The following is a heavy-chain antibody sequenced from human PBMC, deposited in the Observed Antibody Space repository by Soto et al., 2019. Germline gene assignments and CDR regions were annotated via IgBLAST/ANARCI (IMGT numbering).Heavy chain of an antibody. CDR1: GFTFSSYE. CDR2: ISSSGSTI. V-gene: IGHV3-48*03. D-gene: IGHD3-22*01. J-gene: IGHJ6*02. Sequence: PVGSLRLSCAASGFTFSSYEMNWVRQAPGKGLEWVSYISSSGSTIYYADSVKGRFTISRDNAKNSLYLQMNSLRAEDTAVYYCARRPYYYDSSGSFGGMDVWGQGTTVTVSS. CDR3: ARRPYYYDSSGSFGGMDV.